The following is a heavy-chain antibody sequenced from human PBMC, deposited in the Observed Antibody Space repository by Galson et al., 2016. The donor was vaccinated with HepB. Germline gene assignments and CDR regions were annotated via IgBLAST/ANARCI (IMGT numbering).Heavy chain of an antibody. Sequence: SLRLSCAASGFTFRSYAMHWVRQAPGKGLERVAVISYDGSNKYYADSVKGRFTISRDNSKNTLYLQMNSLRAEDTAVYYCARTYGSGSYRRDAFDIWGQGTMVTVSS. CDR1: GFTFRSYA. V-gene: IGHV3-30-3*01. CDR3: ARTYGSGSYRRDAFDI. J-gene: IGHJ3*02. CDR2: ISYDGSNK. D-gene: IGHD3-10*01.